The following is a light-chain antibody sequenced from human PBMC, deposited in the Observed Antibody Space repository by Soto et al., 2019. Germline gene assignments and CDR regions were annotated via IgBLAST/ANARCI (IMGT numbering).Light chain of an antibody. J-gene: IGKJ1*01. Sequence: IVLTQSPGTLSLSPGERATLSCRASQSVSSSYLAWYQQKPGQAPRLLIYGASSRATGIPHRFSGSGSGTDFTLTISSLEPEDFAVYYCQQYGHSLWTFGQGTKVEVK. CDR2: GAS. CDR1: QSVSSSY. CDR3: QQYGHSLWT. V-gene: IGKV3-20*01.